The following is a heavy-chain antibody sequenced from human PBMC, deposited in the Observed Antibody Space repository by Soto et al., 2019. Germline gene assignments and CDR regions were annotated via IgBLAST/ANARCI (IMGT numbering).Heavy chain of an antibody. J-gene: IGHJ5*02. CDR2: IYYSGST. CDR1: GGSISSGGYY. V-gene: IGHV4-31*03. CDR3: AREGAGYNYGRRYLFDP. Sequence: SETLSLTCTVSGGSISSGGYYWSWIRQHPGKGLEWIGYIYYSGSTYYNPSLKSRVTISVDTSKNQFSLKLSSVTAADTAVYYCAREGAGYNYGRRYLFDPSRQGTLDTVSS. D-gene: IGHD1-1*01.